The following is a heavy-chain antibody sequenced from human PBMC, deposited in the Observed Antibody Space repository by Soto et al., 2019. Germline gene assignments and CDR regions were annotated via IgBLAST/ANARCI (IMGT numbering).Heavy chain of an antibody. D-gene: IGHD2-8*01. CDR1: GGSISSSNW. CDR3: ASHRTFWPFDS. V-gene: IGHV4-4*02. J-gene: IGHJ4*02. Sequence: SETLSLTCAVSGGSISSSNWWSWVRQPPGKGLEWIGEIYHSGSTNYNPSLKSRFTISVDRSKNQFSLSLRSVTAADTAVYYCASHRTFWPFDSWGQGTVVTVSS. CDR2: IYHSGST.